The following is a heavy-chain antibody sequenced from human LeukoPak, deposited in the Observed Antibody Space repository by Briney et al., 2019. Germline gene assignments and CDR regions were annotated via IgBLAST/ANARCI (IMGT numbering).Heavy chain of an antibody. V-gene: IGHV3-66*01. CDR1: GLSVSSNY. D-gene: IGHD3-9*01. CDR2: IYRDGSS. J-gene: IGHJ4*02. CDR3: ARSFYDILIGYYQYFDY. Sequence: QPGGSLRLSCVASGLSVSSNYMSWVRQAPGKGLEWVSVIYRDGSSYCAESVKGRFTISRDNSKNTLYIQMNSLRAEDTAVYYCARSFYDILIGYYQYFDYWGQGTLVTVSS.